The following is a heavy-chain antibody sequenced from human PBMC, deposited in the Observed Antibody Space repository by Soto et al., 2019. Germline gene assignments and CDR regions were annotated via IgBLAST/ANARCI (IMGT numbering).Heavy chain of an antibody. CDR1: GGSFSGYY. V-gene: IGHV4-34*01. CDR2: INHSGST. CDR3: ARGFRKHDY. J-gene: IGHJ4*02. Sequence: SETLSLTCAVYGGSFSGYYWSWIRQPPGRGLEWIGEINHSGSTNYNPSLKSRVTISVDTSKNQFSLKLSSVTAADTAVYYCARGFRKHDYWGQGTLVTVSS.